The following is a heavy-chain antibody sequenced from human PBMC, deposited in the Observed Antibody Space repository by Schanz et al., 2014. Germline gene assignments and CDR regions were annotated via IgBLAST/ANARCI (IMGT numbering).Heavy chain of an antibody. D-gene: IGHD3-22*01. CDR2: ISAQTGDT. CDR3: AGAFDSSGYYFDY. CDR1: GYTFTAYG. V-gene: IGHV1-18*01. Sequence: VQSVHSGTEVQKLGASVKVSCQTSGYTFTAYGINWVRQAPGQGLEWIGWISAQTGDTRYAQKMQGRVTMTSDTSTSTVYMELSGLRSEDTAVYYCAGAFDSSGYYFDYWGQGTLVTVSS. J-gene: IGHJ4*02.